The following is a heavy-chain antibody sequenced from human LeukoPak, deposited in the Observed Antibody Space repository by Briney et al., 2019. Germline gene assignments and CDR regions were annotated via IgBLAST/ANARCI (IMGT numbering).Heavy chain of an antibody. CDR1: GGSFSGYY. V-gene: IGHV4-34*01. CDR3: ARRTTVTIPFGY. D-gene: IGHD4-11*01. J-gene: IGHJ4*02. Sequence: PSETLSLTCAVYGGSFSGYYWSWIRQPPGKGLEWSGEINHSGSTNYNPSLKSRVTISVDKSKNQFSLKLSSVTAADTAVYYCARRTTVTIPFGYWGQGTLVTVSS. CDR2: INHSGST.